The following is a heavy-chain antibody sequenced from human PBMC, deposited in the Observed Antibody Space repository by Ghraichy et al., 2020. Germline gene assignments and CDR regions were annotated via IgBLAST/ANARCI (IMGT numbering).Heavy chain of an antibody. V-gene: IGHV3-23*01. Sequence: LSLTCVASGFMLSDYSMSWVRQSPGKGLEWVSTVSGGGDVIDNADSVKGRIAGSRDNSKNTLFLHMNGLRVEDTAVYYCAKDSTQRNGIYDPFDCWGQGTLVTVSS. CDR2: VSGGGDVI. CDR3: AKDSTQRNGIYDPFDC. CDR1: GFMLSDYS. D-gene: IGHD5/OR15-5a*01. J-gene: IGHJ4*02.